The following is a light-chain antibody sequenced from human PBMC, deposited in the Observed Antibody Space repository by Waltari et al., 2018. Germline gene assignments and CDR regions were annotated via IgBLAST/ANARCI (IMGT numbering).Light chain of an antibody. CDR3: QTGGHGAWV. Sequence: QRPRPGPRYLRKFNRDGSHPKGDVIPARFSGSRSGAERYLTISNLQSEDEADYFCQTGGHGAWVFGGGTTLTVL. J-gene: IGLJ3*02. CDR2: FNRDGSH. V-gene: IGLV4-69*01.